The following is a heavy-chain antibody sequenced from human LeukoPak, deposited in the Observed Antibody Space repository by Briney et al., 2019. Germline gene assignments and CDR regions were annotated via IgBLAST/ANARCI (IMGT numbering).Heavy chain of an antibody. Sequence: GGSLRLSCAASGFSFISYWVSWVRQAPGKGLEWVANIKQDGSAKNYVDSVKGRFTISRDNAKNSLYLQLNSLRAEDTAVYYCAGCAGNSCYFDYWGQGTLVIVSS. V-gene: IGHV3-7*01. CDR1: GFSFISYW. CDR3: AGCAGNSCYFDY. CDR2: IKQDGSAK. J-gene: IGHJ4*02. D-gene: IGHD1-1*01.